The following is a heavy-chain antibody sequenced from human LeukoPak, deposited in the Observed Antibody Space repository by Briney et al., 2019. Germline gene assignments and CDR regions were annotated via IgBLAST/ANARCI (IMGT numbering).Heavy chain of an antibody. CDR2: IYYSGST. V-gene: IGHV4-59*08. J-gene: IGHJ4*02. Sequence: SETLSLTCPVSGGSISGYYWSWIRQPPGKGLQFIGYIYYSGSTNYNPSLESRVTISVDTSKNQFSLKLRSVTAADTAVYYLARLSKDTVVLPAAMAHYFDYWGQGTLVTVSS. CDR1: GGSISGYY. CDR3: ARLSKDTVVLPAAMAHYFDY. D-gene: IGHD2-2*01.